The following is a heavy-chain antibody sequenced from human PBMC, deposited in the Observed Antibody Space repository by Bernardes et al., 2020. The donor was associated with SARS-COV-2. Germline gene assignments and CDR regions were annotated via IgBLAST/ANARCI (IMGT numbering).Heavy chain of an antibody. J-gene: IGHJ4*02. V-gene: IGHV3-21*01. CDR1: GFTFSSYS. CDR3: GSDYSSCY. D-gene: IGHD6-13*01. CDR2: ISSSGTYI. Sequence: GGSLRLSCAGSGFTFSSYSMIWVRQAPGKGLEWVSSISSSGTYIYYADSVKGRFTISRDNAKNSLYLQMNSLRAEDTAVYYCGSDYSSCYWGQGTLVIVSS.